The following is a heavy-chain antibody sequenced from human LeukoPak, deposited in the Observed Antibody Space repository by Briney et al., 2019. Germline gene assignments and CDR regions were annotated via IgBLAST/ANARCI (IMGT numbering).Heavy chain of an antibody. CDR2: IYVTGT. CDR1: GGSIGTYY. D-gene: IGHD3-16*02. J-gene: IGHJ6*03. CDR3: ARHIGGGIEDMDV. Sequence: SETLSLTCTVSGGSIGTYYWSWIRQSPGKGLEWIGYIYVTGTRYNPYLQSRVTISVDTSRNQFFLKMSSVTAAGTAVYYCARHIGGGIEDMDVWGKGTKVTVSS. V-gene: IGHV4-59*08.